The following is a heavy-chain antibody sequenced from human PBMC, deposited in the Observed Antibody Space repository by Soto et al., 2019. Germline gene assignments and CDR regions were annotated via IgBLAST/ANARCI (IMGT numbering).Heavy chain of an antibody. D-gene: IGHD5-12*01. V-gene: IGHV6-1*01. CDR3: AKGDNLGPKTGYAFDP. J-gene: IGHJ5*02. CDR1: GDSVSSNTAS. Sequence: SPTLSLPCAISGDSVSSNTASLNWIRQSPSRGLEWLGRTYFRSKWYNDYAVSVKSRIIINPDTSNNQFSLQLNSVTPEDTAVYFCAKGDNLGPKTGYAFDPWGQGIMVTVSS. CDR2: TYFRSKWYN.